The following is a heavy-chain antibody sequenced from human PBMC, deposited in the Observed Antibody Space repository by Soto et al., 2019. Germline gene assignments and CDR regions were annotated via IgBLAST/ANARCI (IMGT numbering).Heavy chain of an antibody. J-gene: IGHJ1*01. Sequence: SETLSLTCIVSGGPIASDGSDAYFWTWVRLHPGKGLEWIGYIYYTGRTYFNPSLKTRLNMSIDTSQNRFFMNLRSMRAADTAVYFCGIASAITHEVLFWGRGTVVTVSS. CDR1: GGPIASDGSDAYF. D-gene: IGHD3-10*01. CDR3: GIASAITHEVLF. CDR2: IYYTGRT. V-gene: IGHV4-31*03.